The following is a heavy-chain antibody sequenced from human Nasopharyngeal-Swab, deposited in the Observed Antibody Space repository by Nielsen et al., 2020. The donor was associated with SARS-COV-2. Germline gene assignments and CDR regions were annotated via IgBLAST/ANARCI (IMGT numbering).Heavy chain of an antibody. D-gene: IGHD1-1*01. CDR3: AKGGSPGVRETDK. CDR1: GFTFSTYA. CDR2: ISSNGGDT. J-gene: IGHJ4*02. V-gene: IGHV3-23*01. Sequence: GESLKISCAASGFTFSTYAMGWVRQAPGKGLEWVSAISSNGGDTFYADSVKGRFTISRDNSKNTLFLQMNSLRAEDTAVYYCAKGGSPGVRETDKWGQGTLVTVSS.